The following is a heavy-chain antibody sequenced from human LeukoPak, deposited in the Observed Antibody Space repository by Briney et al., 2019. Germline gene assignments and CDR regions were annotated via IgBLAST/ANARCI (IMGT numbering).Heavy chain of an antibody. V-gene: IGHV3-30*02. Sequence: GGSLRLSCAASGFTFSSYGMHWVRQAPGKGLEWVAFIRYDGSNKYYADSVKGRFTISRDNSKNTLYLQMNSLRAEDTAVYYCARGRMVRGVILDYWGQGTLVTVSS. CDR1: GFTFSSYG. D-gene: IGHD3-10*01. CDR3: ARGRMVRGVILDY. CDR2: IRYDGSNK. J-gene: IGHJ4*02.